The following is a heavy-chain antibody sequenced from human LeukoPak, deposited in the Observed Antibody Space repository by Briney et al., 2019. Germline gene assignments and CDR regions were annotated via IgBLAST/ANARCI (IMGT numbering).Heavy chain of an antibody. D-gene: IGHD6-6*01. CDR1: GGTFSSYA. CDR2: IIPIFGTA. Sequence: EASVKVSCKASGGTFSSYAISWVRQAPGQGLEWMGGIIPIFGTANYAQKFQGRVTITADKSTSTAYMELSSLRSEDTAVYYCARASGGWYSSSSGDWFDPWGQGTLVTVSS. CDR3: ARASGGWYSSSSGDWFDP. J-gene: IGHJ5*02. V-gene: IGHV1-69*06.